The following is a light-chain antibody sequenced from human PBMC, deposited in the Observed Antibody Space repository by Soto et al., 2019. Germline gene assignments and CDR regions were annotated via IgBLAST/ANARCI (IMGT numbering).Light chain of an antibody. CDR3: QHYVERSPIT. CDR1: QSVSSSY. V-gene: IGKV3-20*01. CDR2: GAS. Sequence: EIVLTQSPGTLSLSPGDRATLSCRASQSVSSSYLAWYQQKPGHAPRLLIYGASSRATGIPDSFSGSGSGTDFTLTISRLEHEDFSLYYCQHYVERSPITFGQGTRLEIK. J-gene: IGKJ5*01.